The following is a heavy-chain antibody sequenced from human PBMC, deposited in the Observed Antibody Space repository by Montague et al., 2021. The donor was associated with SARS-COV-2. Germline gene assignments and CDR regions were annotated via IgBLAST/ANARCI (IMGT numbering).Heavy chain of an antibody. J-gene: IGHJ5*02. V-gene: IGHV3-53*01. CDR3: ARAGSSWYWGWFDP. D-gene: IGHD6-13*01. CDR2: IYSGGST. CDR1: GFTVSNNY. Sequence: SLRLSCAASGFTVSNNYMSWVRQAPGKGLEWVSVIYSGGSTYYADSVKGRFTISRDNSKNTLYLQMNSLRAEDTAVYYCARAGSSWYWGWFDPWGQGTLVTVSS.